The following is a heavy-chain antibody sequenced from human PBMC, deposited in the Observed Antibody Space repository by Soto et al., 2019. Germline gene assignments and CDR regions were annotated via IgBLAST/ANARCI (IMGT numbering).Heavy chain of an antibody. CDR3: AKDHIAVAVARGRRFTYYFDY. V-gene: IGHV3-23*01. J-gene: IGHJ4*02. D-gene: IGHD6-19*01. CDR1: GFTFSSYA. CDR2: ISGGGGST. Sequence: EVQLLESGGGLVQPGGSLRLSCAASGFTFSSYAMSWVRQAPGKGLEWASAISGGGGSTYYADSVKGRFTISRDNSKNTLNLQMNSLRAEDTAVYYCAKDHIAVAVARGRRFTYYFDYWGQGTLVTVSS.